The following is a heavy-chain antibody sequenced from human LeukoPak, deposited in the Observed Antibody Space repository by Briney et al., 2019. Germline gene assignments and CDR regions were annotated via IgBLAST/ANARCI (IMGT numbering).Heavy chain of an antibody. CDR3: ARDARVQKWFGEVIMTTTYYFDD. CDR1: GGSISGNNYY. Sequence: SETLSLTCTVSGGSISGNNYYWGWIRPPPGKGLKWVGSIYYSGSTYYNPSLKSRVTISVDTSKNQFSLKLSSVTAADTAVYYCARDARVQKWFGEVIMTTTYYFDDWGQGTLVTVSS. J-gene: IGHJ4*02. CDR2: IYYSGST. D-gene: IGHD3-10*01. V-gene: IGHV4-39*02.